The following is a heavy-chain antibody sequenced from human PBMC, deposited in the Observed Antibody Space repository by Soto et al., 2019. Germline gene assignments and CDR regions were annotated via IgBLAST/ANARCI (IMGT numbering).Heavy chain of an antibody. Sequence: SETLSLTCTVSGGSISSGGYYWSWIRQHPGKGLEWIEYIYYSGSTYYNPSLKSRVTISVDTSKNQFSLKLSSVTAADTAVYYCARVGLLDYDSSVNFDYWGQGTLVTVSS. V-gene: IGHV4-31*03. CDR1: GGSISSGGYY. CDR3: ARVGLLDYDSSVNFDY. CDR2: IYYSGST. J-gene: IGHJ4*02. D-gene: IGHD3-22*01.